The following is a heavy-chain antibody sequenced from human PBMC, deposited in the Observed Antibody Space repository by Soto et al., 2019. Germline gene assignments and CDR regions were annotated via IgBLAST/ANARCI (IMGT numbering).Heavy chain of an antibody. CDR2: INAGNGNT. V-gene: IGHV1-3*01. CDR3: ARAPAYYDILTGSPTLEY. Sequence: ASVKVSCKASGCTFTSYAMHWVRQAPGQRLEWMGWINAGNGNTKYSQKFQGRVTITRDTSASTASMELSSLRSEDTAVYYCARAPAYYDILTGSPTLEYWGQGTLVTVSS. D-gene: IGHD3-9*01. CDR1: GCTFTSYA. J-gene: IGHJ4*02.